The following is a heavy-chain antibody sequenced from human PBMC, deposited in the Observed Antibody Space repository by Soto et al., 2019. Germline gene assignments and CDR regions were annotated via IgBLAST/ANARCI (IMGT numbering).Heavy chain of an antibody. CDR3: AREGRSYCGGDCFDY. J-gene: IGHJ4*02. CDR1: GFTFDDYA. V-gene: IGHV3-9*01. D-gene: IGHD2-21*01. CDR2: ISWNGASI. Sequence: EVQLVESGGGLVQPGRSLRLSCAASGFTFDDYAMHWVRQPPGKGLEWVSGISWNGASIGYADSVKARFTISRDNAKNSLYLQMNSLRAEDTAVYYCAREGRSYCGGDCFDYWGQGTLVTVSS.